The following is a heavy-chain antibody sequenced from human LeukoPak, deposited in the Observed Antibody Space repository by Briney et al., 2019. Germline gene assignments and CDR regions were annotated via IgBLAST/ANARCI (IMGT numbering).Heavy chain of an antibody. CDR1: GGSISSGGYY. CDR2: IYYSGRP. V-gene: IGHV4-31*03. CDR3: ARHPIVATRGFDY. D-gene: IGHD5-12*01. J-gene: IGHJ4*02. Sequence: PSETLSLTCTVSGGSISSGGYYWRWIRQHPGKGLERIGYIYYSGRPYYNPSPKSRVTISVDTSKNQFSLKLSSVTAEDTAVYYCARHPIVATRGFDYWGQGTLVTVSS.